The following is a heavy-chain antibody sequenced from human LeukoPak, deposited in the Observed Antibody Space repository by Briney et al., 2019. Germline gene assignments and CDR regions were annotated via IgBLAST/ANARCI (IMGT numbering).Heavy chain of an antibody. CDR3: ARVTYQLLLDY. Sequence: PSETLSLTCTVSGGSISSGGYYWSWIRQPPGKGLEWIGYIYHSGSTYYNPSLKSRVTISVDRSKSQFSLKLSSVTAADTAVYYCARVTYQLLLDYWGQGTLVTVSS. V-gene: IGHV4-30-2*01. J-gene: IGHJ4*02. D-gene: IGHD2-2*01. CDR1: GGSISSGGYY. CDR2: IYHSGST.